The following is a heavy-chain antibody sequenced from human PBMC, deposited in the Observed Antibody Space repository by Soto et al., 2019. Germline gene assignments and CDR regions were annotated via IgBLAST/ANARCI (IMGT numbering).Heavy chain of an antibody. D-gene: IGHD2-8*02. J-gene: IGHJ4*02. CDR1: GFTFSSYG. CDR2: IWYDGSNK. Sequence: QVQLVESGGGVVQPGRSLRLSCAASGFTFSSYGMHWVRQAPGKGLEWVAVIWYDGSNKYYADSVKGRFTISRDNSKNTLYLQMNSLRAEDTAVYYCARGYCTSSACHWNFDYWGQGTLVTVSS. V-gene: IGHV3-33*01. CDR3: ARGYCTSSACHWNFDY.